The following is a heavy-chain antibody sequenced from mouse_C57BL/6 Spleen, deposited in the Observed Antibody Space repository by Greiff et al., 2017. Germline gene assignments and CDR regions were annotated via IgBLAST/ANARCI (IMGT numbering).Heavy chain of an antibody. CDR3: ARGRHYCSSDYFDY. CDR1: GYTFTDYE. J-gene: IGHJ2*01. V-gene: IGHV1-15*01. Sequence: VQLQQSGAELVRPGASVTLSCKASGYTFTDYEMHWVKQTPVHGLEWIGAIDPETGGTAYNQKFKGKAILTADKSSSTAYMELRSLTSEDSAVYYCARGRHYCSSDYFDYWGQGTTLTVSS. CDR2: IDPETGGT. D-gene: IGHD1-1*01.